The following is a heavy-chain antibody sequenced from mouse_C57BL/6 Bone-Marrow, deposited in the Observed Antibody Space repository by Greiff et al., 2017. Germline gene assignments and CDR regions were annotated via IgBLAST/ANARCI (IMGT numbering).Heavy chain of an antibody. CDR1: GFNIKDDY. J-gene: IGHJ4*01. D-gene: IGHD2-1*01. CDR3: TTLTTMVTCYAMDY. CDR2: IDPENGDT. V-gene: IGHV14-4*01. Sequence: VQLQQSGAELVRPGASVKLSCTASGFNIKDDYMHWVKPRPEQGLEWIGWIDPENGDTEYASKFQGKATITADTSSNTAYLQLSSLTSEDTAVYYCTTLTTMVTCYAMDYWGQGTSVTVSS.